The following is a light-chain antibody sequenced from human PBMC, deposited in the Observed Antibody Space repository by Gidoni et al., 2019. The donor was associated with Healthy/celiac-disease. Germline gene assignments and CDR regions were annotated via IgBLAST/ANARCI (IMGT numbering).Light chain of an antibody. CDR2: GAS. Sequence: EIVTTQSPATLSVSPGQRATLSCRASQSVSSNLACYQQKPGQAPRLLIYGASTRATGIPARFSGSGSGTEFTLTISSLQSEDFAVYYCQQYNNWPPTFGQGTKVEIK. CDR3: QQYNNWPPT. CDR1: QSVSSN. V-gene: IGKV3-15*01. J-gene: IGKJ1*01.